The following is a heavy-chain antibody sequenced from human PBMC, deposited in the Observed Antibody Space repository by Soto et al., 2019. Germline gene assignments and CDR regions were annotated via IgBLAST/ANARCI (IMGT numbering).Heavy chain of an antibody. D-gene: IGHD1-1*01. J-gene: IGHJ5*02. V-gene: IGHV1-69*02. CDR2: IIPILGIA. CDR1: GGTFSRYT. Sequence: GAPVKVSCKASGGTFSRYTISWVRQAPGQGLEWMGRIIPILGIANYAQKFQGRVTITADKSTSTAYMELSSLRSEDTAVYCCARVHENWFGPWGQGTLVTVSS. CDR3: ARVHENWFGP.